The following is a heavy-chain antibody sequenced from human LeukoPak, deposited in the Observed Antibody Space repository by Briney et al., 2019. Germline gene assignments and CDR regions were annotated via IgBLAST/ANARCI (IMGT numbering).Heavy chain of an antibody. CDR1: GYTLTELS. CDR3: ATANRLTRDSSGYYPDA. CDR2: FDPEDGEI. Sequence: ASVKVSCKVSGYTLTELSTHWVRQAPGKGLEWMGGFDPEDGEIVYAQNFQGRVTMTEDTSTDTAYMELSSLRSEDTAIYYCATANRLTRDSSGYYPDAWGQGTLVTVSS. D-gene: IGHD3-22*01. J-gene: IGHJ5*02. V-gene: IGHV1-24*01.